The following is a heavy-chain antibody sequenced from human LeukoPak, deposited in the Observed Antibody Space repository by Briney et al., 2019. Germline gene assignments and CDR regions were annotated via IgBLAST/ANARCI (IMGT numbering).Heavy chain of an antibody. CDR3: AKSLGAIAARPHWYFDL. J-gene: IGHJ2*01. CDR2: ISSSSSTI. Sequence: GGSLRLSCAASGFTFSSYSMNWVRQAPGKGPEWVSYISSSSSTIYYADSVKGRFTISSDNAKNSLYLQMNSLRAEDTAVYYCAKSLGAIAARPHWYFDLWGRGTLVTVSS. CDR1: GFTFSSYS. D-gene: IGHD6-6*01. V-gene: IGHV3-48*01.